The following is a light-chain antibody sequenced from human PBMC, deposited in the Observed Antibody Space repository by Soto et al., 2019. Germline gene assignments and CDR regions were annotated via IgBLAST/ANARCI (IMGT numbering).Light chain of an antibody. J-gene: IGKJ5*01. CDR2: GAS. V-gene: IGKV3-15*01. Sequence: EIVMTQSPATLSVSPGERATLSCRASQSVSSNLAWYQQKPGQAPRLLIYGASTRATGIPARFSGSGSGTDFTLTISRLEPEDFAVYYCQKYGSSPQVTFGQGTRLEIK. CDR3: QKYGSSPQVT. CDR1: QSVSSN.